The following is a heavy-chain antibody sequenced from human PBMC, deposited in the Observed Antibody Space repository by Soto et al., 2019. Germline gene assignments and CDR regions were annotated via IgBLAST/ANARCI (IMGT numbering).Heavy chain of an antibody. CDR3: AAVGDTVGPDAFDI. Sequence: GASVKVSCKASGFTFTSSAVQWVRQARGQRLEWIGWIVVGSGNTNYAQKFQERVTITRDMSTSTAYMELSSLRSEDTAVYYCAAVGDTVGPDAFDIWGQGTMVTVSS. CDR1: GFTFTSSA. J-gene: IGHJ3*02. D-gene: IGHD2-21*01. CDR2: IVVGSGNT. V-gene: IGHV1-58*01.